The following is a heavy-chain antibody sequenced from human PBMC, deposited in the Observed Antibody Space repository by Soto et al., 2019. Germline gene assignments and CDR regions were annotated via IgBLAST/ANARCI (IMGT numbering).Heavy chain of an antibody. CDR2: IIPIFGTA. V-gene: IGHV1-69*01. CDR1: GGTFSSYA. D-gene: IGHD3-16*02. Sequence: QVQLVQSGAEVKKPGSSVKVSCKASGGTFSSYAISWVRQAPGQGLEWMGGIIPIFGTANYAQKFQGRVTITADESTSNAYMELSRLRSADTSEHYCARGRKYDYVWRSYRPPRNWFDPWGQGTLVTVSS. CDR3: ARGRKYDYVWRSYRPPRNWFDP. J-gene: IGHJ5*02.